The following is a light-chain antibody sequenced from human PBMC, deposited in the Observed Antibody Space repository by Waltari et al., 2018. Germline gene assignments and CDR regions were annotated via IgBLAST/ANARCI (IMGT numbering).Light chain of an antibody. J-gene: IGLJ3*02. Sequence: SALTQPRSVSGSPGQSVTISCTGTTNDLGSYHYFSWYQQHPGKAPKLIILDVTKRPSGVPDRLSGSKSGNTASLTISGLRAEDEAEYYCCSYAGSYTWVFGGGTKLTVV. CDR1: TNDLGSYHY. V-gene: IGLV2-11*01. CDR2: DVT. CDR3: CSYAGSYTWV.